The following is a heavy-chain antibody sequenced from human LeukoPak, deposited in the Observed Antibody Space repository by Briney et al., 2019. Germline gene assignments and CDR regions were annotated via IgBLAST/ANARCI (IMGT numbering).Heavy chain of an antibody. Sequence: GSLRLSCAASGFTFNTYTMTWVRQAPGKGLEWVSSIRSGSSYMYYTDSLKGRFTISRDNAKNSLYLQMSSLTGEDTAVYYCARDAGMDYGDSFDYWGQGTLVIVSS. CDR1: GFTFNTYT. J-gene: IGHJ4*02. D-gene: IGHD4-17*01. CDR3: ARDAGMDYGDSFDY. CDR2: IRSGSSYM. V-gene: IGHV3-21*01.